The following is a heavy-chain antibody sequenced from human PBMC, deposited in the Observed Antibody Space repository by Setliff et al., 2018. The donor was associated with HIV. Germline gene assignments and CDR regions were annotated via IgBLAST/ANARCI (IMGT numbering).Heavy chain of an antibody. CDR1: SFTFSAYA. CDR2: ISKDGSNK. V-gene: IGHV3-30-3*01. Sequence: SLRLSCAASSFTFSAYAIHWVRQAPGKGLEWVAVISKDGSNKYYADSVKGRSTLSRDNSKNTVYLQLDSLRNDDTSVYYCAGGIVGPRGPAEYWGQGTLGTSPQ. CDR3: AGGIVGPRGPAEY. D-gene: IGHD1-26*01. J-gene: IGHJ4*02.